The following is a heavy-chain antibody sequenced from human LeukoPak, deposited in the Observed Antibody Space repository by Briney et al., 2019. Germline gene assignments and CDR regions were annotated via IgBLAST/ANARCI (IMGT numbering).Heavy chain of an antibody. D-gene: IGHD1-26*01. CDR3: ARHNKVSGSYPLDP. J-gene: IGHJ5*02. CDR2: IYTSGST. V-gene: IGHV4-4*07. CDR1: GGSISSYY. Sequence: PSETLSLTCTVSGGSISSYYWSWIRQPAGKGLEWIGRIYTSGSTSYNPSLKSRVTMSGDTSNNQFSLRLSSVTAADTAVYYCARHNKVSGSYPLDPWGQGTLVTVSS.